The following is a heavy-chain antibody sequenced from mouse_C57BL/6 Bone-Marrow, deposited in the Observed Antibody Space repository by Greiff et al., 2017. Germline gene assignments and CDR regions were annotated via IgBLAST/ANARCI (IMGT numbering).Heavy chain of an antibody. CDR2: IYPGDGDT. CDR3: ARSPITTVVEGLAY. V-gene: IGHV1-82*01. Sequence: VNVVESGPELVKPGASVKISCKASGYAFSSSWMNWVKQRPGKGLEWIGRIYPGDGDTNYNGKFKGKATLTADKSSSTAYMQLSSLTSEDSAVYFCARSPITTVVEGLAYWGQGTLVTVSA. J-gene: IGHJ3*01. CDR1: GYAFSSSW. D-gene: IGHD1-1*01.